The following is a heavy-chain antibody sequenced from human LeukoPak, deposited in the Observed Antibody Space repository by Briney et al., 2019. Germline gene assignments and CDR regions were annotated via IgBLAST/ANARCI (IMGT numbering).Heavy chain of an antibody. D-gene: IGHD3-3*01. J-gene: IGHJ4*02. Sequence: ASVKVSCKASIYTFTSYYMHWVRQAPGQGLEWMGIINPSGGSTSYAQKFQGRVTMARDTSTSTVYMELSSLRSEDTAVYYCARDLFWSGEIDYWGQGTLVTVSS. CDR1: IYTFTSYY. V-gene: IGHV1-46*03. CDR2: INPSGGST. CDR3: ARDLFWSGEIDY.